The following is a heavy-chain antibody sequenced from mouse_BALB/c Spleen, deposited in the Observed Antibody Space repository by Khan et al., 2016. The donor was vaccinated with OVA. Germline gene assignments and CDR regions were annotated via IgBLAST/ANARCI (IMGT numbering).Heavy chain of an antibody. V-gene: IGHV5-17*02. J-gene: IGHJ3*01. D-gene: IGHD2-4*01. CDR2: ISSGSSTI. Sequence: EVQLVESGGGLVQPGGSRKLSCAASGFTFSSFGMHWVRQAPEKGLEWVAYISSGSSTIYYADTVKGRFTISRDNPKNTLFRQMTSLRSEDTAMYYCARDYRAYWGQGTLVTVSA. CDR1: GFTFSSFG. CDR3: ARDYRAY.